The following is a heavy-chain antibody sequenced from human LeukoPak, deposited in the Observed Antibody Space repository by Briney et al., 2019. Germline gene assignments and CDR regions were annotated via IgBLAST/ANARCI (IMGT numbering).Heavy chain of an antibody. V-gene: IGHV4-38-2*02. Sequence: SETLSLTCTVSGYSISSGYYWGCIRQPPGKGLEWIGSIYHSGSTYYNPSLKSRVTISVDTSKNQFSLKLSSVTAADTAVYYCARMGQYYYGSGSYYNNYYYMDVWGKGTTVTISS. D-gene: IGHD3-10*01. CDR1: GYSISSGYY. CDR3: ARMGQYYYGSGSYYNNYYYMDV. CDR2: IYHSGST. J-gene: IGHJ6*03.